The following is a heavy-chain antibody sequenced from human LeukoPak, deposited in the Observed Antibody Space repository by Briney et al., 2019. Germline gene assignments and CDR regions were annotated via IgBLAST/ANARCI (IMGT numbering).Heavy chain of an antibody. D-gene: IGHD1-1*01. J-gene: IGHJ4*02. CDR2: ISYDGSNK. V-gene: IGHV3-30*03. CDR3: ATVKRLEYYFDY. CDR1: GFTFSSYG. Sequence: PGGSLRLPCAASGFTFSSYGMHWVRQAPGKGLEWVAVISYDGSNKYYADSVKGRFTISRDNSKNTLYLQMNSLRAEDTAVYYCATVKRLEYYFDYWGQGTLVTVSS.